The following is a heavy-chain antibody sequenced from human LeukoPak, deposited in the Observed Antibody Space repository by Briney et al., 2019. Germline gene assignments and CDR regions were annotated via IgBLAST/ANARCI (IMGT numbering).Heavy chain of an antibody. CDR3: AREVYFQH. Sequence: GGSLRLSCAVSGFTVSSNYMSWVRQAPGKGLEWVSIIHSGGGTYYADSVKGRFTISRDSSKNTLYLQMNSLRAEDTAVYYCAREVYFQHWGRAHWSPSPQ. V-gene: IGHV3-53*01. CDR2: IHSGGGT. J-gene: IGHJ1*01. CDR1: GFTVSSNY.